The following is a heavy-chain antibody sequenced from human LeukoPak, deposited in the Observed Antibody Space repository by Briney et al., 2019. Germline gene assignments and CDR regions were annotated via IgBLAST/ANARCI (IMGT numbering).Heavy chain of an antibody. V-gene: IGHV3-74*01. J-gene: IGHJ6*02. CDR2: IKSDGSGT. Sequence: QSGGSLRLSCAASGFTFTDFWMHWVRRAPGKGLVWVSRIKSDGSGTSYADSVEGRFTISRDNSKNTLYLQMSSLRAEDTAMYYCARSRGHGIHWSYYNGLDVWGQGTTVTVSS. CDR1: GFTFTDFW. D-gene: IGHD2-8*02. CDR3: ARSRGHGIHWSYYNGLDV.